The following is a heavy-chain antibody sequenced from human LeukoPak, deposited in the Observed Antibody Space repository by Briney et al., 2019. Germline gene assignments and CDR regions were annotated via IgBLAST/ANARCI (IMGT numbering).Heavy chain of an antibody. Sequence: GRSRRLSCAASGFTFSSYGMHWVRQAPGKGLEWVAVISYDGSNKYYADSVKGRFTISRDNSKNTLYLQMNSLRAADTAVYYCARGRIAVALYYGMDVWGHGTTVTVFS. CDR3: ARGRIAVALYYGMDV. J-gene: IGHJ6*02. CDR1: GFTFSSYG. V-gene: IGHV3-30*03. D-gene: IGHD6-19*01. CDR2: ISYDGSNK.